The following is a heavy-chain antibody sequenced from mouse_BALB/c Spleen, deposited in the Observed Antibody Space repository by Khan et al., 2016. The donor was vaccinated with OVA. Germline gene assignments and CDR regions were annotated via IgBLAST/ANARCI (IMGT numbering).Heavy chain of an antibody. D-gene: IGHD2-1*01. V-gene: IGHV1-5*01. Sequence: VQLQQPGTVLARPGASVKMSCKGSGYTFTNYWIHWVKQRPGQGLEWIGVIYPGNSDTNYNQKFKGKAKLTAVTSTSTAYMELNSLTNEDSAVYYCTRNGFGNYESWDYWGQGTTLTVSS. J-gene: IGHJ2*01. CDR1: GYTFTNYW. CDR3: TRNGFGNYESWDY. CDR2: IYPGNSDT.